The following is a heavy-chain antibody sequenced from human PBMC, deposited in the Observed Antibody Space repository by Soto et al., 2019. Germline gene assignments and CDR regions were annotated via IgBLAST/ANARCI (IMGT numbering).Heavy chain of an antibody. CDR2: IWYDGSNK. V-gene: IGHV3-33*06. J-gene: IGHJ1*01. CDR1: GFTFSSYG. CDR3: ANDYGHYGDFVPWYIQH. Sequence: GGSLRLSCAASGFTFSSYGMHWVRQAPGKGLEWVAVIWYDGSNKYYADSVKGRFTISRDNSKNTLYLQMNSLRAEDTAVYYCANDYGHYGDFVPWYIQHSGQGTLVTVST. D-gene: IGHD4-17*01.